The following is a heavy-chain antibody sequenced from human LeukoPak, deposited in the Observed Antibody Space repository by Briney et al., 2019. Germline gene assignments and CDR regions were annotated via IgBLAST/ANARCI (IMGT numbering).Heavy chain of an antibody. D-gene: IGHD6-19*01. Sequence: GSLRLSCAASGFTFSSYSMNWVRQPPGKGLEWIGSIYYSGSTYYNPSLKSRVTISVDTSKNQFSLKLSSVTAADTAVYYCARDGYSSGWWGQGTLVTVSS. CDR3: ARDGYSSGW. J-gene: IGHJ4*02. V-gene: IGHV4-39*07. CDR1: GFTFSSYS. CDR2: IYYSGST.